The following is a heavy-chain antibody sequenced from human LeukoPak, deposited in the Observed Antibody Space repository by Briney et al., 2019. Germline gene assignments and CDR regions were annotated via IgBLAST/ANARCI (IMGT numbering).Heavy chain of an antibody. V-gene: IGHV1-46*01. J-gene: IGHJ6*02. Sequence: GASVTVSCKASGYSFTSYAMNWVRQAPGQGLEWMGIINPSGGSTSYAQKFQGRVTMTRDTSTSTVYMELSSLRSEDTAVYYCARDVEPCYDFWSGYYPKNYYYYGMDVWGQGTTVTVSS. CDR3: ARDVEPCYDFWSGYYPKNYYYYGMDV. D-gene: IGHD3-3*01. CDR2: INPSGGST. CDR1: GYSFTSYA.